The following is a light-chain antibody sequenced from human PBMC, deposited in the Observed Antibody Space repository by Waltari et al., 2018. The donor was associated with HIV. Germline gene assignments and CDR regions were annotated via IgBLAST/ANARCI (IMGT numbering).Light chain of an antibody. V-gene: IGKV4-1*01. CDR3: QQYYSTPYT. CDR1: QSVLYSSNNKNY. Sequence: DIVMTQSPDSLVVSLGERATITRKSSQSVLYSSNNKNYLAWYQQKPGQPPKLLIYWASTRESGVPDRFSGSGSGTDFTLTISSLQAEDVAVYYCQQYYSTPYTFGQGTKLEIK. CDR2: WAS. J-gene: IGKJ2*01.